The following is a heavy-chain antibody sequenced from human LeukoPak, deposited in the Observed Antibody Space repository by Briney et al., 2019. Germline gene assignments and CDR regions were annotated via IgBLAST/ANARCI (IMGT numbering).Heavy chain of an antibody. CDR2: ISYDGSNK. J-gene: IGHJ4*02. V-gene: IGHV3-30-3*01. CDR3: ARGVGANYFDY. CDR1: GFTFSSYA. Sequence: GGSLRLSCAASGFTFSSYAMHWVRQAPGKGLEWVAVISYDGSNKYYADSVKGRFTTSRDNSKNTLYLQMNSLRAEDTAVYYCARGVGANYFDYWGQGTLVTISS. D-gene: IGHD1-26*01.